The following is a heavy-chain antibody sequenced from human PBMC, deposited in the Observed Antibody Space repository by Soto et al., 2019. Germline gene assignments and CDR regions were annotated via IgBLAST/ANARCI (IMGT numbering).Heavy chain of an antibody. CDR1: GFTFSSYG. CDR2: ISYDGSNK. CDR3: AKDLGYCTNGVCYTSYFQH. J-gene: IGHJ1*01. V-gene: IGHV3-30*18. D-gene: IGHD2-8*01. Sequence: QVQLVESGGGVVQPGRSLRLSCAASGFTFSSYGMHWVRQAPGKGLEWVAVISYDGSNKYYADSVKGRFTISRDNSKSTLYLQMNSLRAEDTAVYYCAKDLGYCTNGVCYTSYFQHWGQGTLVTVSS.